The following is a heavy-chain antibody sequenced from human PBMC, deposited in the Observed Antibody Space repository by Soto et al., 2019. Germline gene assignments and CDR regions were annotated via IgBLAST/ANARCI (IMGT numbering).Heavy chain of an antibody. CDR3: ATGGNYSETSAWAY. J-gene: IGHJ4*02. D-gene: IGHD3-10*01. CDR2: IIPICGTP. Sequence: QVQMVQSVAEVKKPGSSVKVSCKAFGDAFSSYAISWVRQAPGHGLEWMGRIIPICGTPNYAQRVEVRVKITAEESTGTSKMELSSPRSDDTSVYDAATGGNYSETSAWAYWGQGTLVTVSS. V-gene: IGHV1-69*01. CDR1: GDAFSSYA.